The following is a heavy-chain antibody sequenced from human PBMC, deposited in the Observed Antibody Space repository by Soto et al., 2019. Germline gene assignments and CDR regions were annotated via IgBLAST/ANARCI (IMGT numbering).Heavy chain of an antibody. D-gene: IGHD1-1*01. J-gene: IGHJ6*03. CDR1: GGSISSYY. CDR3: ARGNMERYYYMDV. CDR2: IYYSGST. Sequence: TSETLSLTCTVSGGSISSYYWSWIRQPPGKGLEWIGYIYYSGSTNYNPSLKSRVTISVDTSKNQFSLKLSSVTAADTAVYYCARGNMERYYYMDVWGKGTTVTVSS. V-gene: IGHV4-59*01.